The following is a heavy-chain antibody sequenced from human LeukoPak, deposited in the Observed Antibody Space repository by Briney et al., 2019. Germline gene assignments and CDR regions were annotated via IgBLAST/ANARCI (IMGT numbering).Heavy chain of an antibody. CDR2: INSDGSST. J-gene: IGHJ4*02. V-gene: IGHV3-74*01. D-gene: IGHD6-13*01. Sequence: GGSLRLSCAASGFTFSSYWMHWVRQAPGKGVVWVSRINSDGSSTDYADSVKGRFTISRDNAKNTLYLQMNSLRAEDTAVYYCARVLAVAGSSILRYWGQGTLVTVSS. CDR1: GFTFSSYW. CDR3: ARVLAVAGSSILRY.